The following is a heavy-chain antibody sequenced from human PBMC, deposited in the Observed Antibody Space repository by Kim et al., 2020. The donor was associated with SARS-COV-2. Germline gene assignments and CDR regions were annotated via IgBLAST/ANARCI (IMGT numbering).Heavy chain of an antibody. J-gene: IGHJ4*02. CDR3: AREGKQWLVPGYFDY. V-gene: IGHV4-34*01. CDR2: INHSGST. CDR1: GGSFSGYY. Sequence: SETLSLTCAVYGGSFSGYYWSWIRQPPGKGLEWIGEINHSGSTNYNPSLKSRVTISVDTSKNQFSLKLSSVTAADTAVYYCAREGKQWLVPGYFDYWGQGTLVTVSS. D-gene: IGHD6-19*01.